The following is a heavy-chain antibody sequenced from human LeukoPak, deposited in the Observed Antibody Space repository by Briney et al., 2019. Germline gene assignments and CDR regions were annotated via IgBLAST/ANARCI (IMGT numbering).Heavy chain of an antibody. CDR1: GFTFSDYY. CDR3: ARDAYYYDSSSYYRNAFDI. J-gene: IGHJ3*02. CDR2: IYGIDSTI. V-gene: IGHV3-11*01. D-gene: IGHD3-22*01. Sequence: GGSLRLSCAASGFTFSDYYMSWIRQAPGKGLEWLSYIYGIDSTISYAASVRGRFTISRDNAKNSLYLQMNSLRAEDTAVYYCARDAYYYDSSSYYRNAFDIWGQGTVVTVSS.